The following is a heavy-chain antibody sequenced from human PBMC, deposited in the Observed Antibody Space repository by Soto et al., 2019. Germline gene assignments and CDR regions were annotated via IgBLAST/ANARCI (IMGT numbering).Heavy chain of an antibody. Sequence: KLSETLSLTCAVSGGSISSGDYYWSWIRQPPGKGLEWIGYIYYSGSTYYNPSLKSRVTISVDTSKNQFSLKLSSVTAADTAVYYCARGRWRDCSGGSCYWFDPWGQGTPVTVSS. V-gene: IGHV4-30-4*01. CDR1: GGSISSGDYY. J-gene: IGHJ5*02. CDR2: IYYSGST. D-gene: IGHD2-15*01. CDR3: ARGRWRDCSGGSCYWFDP.